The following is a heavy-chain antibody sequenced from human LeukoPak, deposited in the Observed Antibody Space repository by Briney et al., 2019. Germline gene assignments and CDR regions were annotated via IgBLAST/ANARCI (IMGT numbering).Heavy chain of an antibody. Sequence: SETLSLTCTVSGGSITSVSYSWSWIRQPPGKGLEWIGYIYYSGSTNSNPSLKSRVTMSIDTSKSQFSLRLSSVTAADTAVYYCASCGGHNFGYYYSYYMDDWGRGTTVTVSS. V-gene: IGHV4-61*01. CDR2: IYYSGST. CDR3: ASCGGHNFGYYYSYYMDD. J-gene: IGHJ6*03. CDR1: GGSITSVSYS. D-gene: IGHD1-1*01.